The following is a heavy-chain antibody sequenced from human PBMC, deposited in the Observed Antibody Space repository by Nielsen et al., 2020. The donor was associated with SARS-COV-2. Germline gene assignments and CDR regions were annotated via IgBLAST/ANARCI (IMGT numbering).Heavy chain of an antibody. CDR2: ISGSGGST. D-gene: IGHD2-15*01. Sequence: GESLKISCAASGFTFSSYAMSWVRQAPGKGLEWVSAISGSGGSTYYADSVKGRFTISRDNSKNTLYLQMNSLRAEDTAVYYCASETERAAPPDYWGQGTLVTVSS. CDR3: ASETERAAPPDY. CDR1: GFTFSSYA. J-gene: IGHJ4*02. V-gene: IGHV3-23*01.